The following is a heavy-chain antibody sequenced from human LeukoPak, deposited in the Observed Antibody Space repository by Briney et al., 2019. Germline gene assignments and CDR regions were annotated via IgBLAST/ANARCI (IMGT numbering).Heavy chain of an antibody. J-gene: IGHJ5*02. D-gene: IGHD6-13*01. CDR3: ARRGQQLLGWQSPKNWFDP. V-gene: IGHV4-39*01. Sequence: SETLSLTCTVSSGSIRNSNYYWGWIRQPPGKGLEWIGSIFYDGSSDYNPSLKSRVTISVDTSKNQFSLKLSSVTAADTAVYYCARRGQQLLGWQSPKNWFDPWGQGTLVTVSS. CDR1: SGSIRNSNYY. CDR2: IFYDGSS.